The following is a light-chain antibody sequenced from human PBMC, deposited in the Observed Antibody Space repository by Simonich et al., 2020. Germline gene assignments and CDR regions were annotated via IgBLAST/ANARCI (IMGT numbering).Light chain of an antibody. V-gene: IGLV3-1*01. CDR1: QLGDKY. J-gene: IGLJ2*01. CDR3: QAWDSSTYVV. CDR2: QDI. Sequence: SSELTQPPSVSVSPGPTASITCSGDQLGDKYAFWYHQKTGQAPVLVIYQDIKRPSGIPERFSGSNSGNTATLTISGTQAMDEADYYCQAWDSSTYVVFGGGTKLTVL.